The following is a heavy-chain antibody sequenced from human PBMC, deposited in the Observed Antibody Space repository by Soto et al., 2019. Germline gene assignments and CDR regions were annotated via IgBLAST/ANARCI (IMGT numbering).Heavy chain of an antibody. J-gene: IGHJ4*02. CDR3: ARPERPYDILTGYDY. Sequence: GAAVKVPCKTSGYTFTSYGISWVRQAPGQGLEWMGWISAYNGNTNYAQKLQGRVTMTTDTSTSTAYMELRSLRSDDTAVYYCARPERPYDILTGYDYWGQGTLVTVSS. D-gene: IGHD3-9*01. CDR2: ISAYNGNT. V-gene: IGHV1-18*01. CDR1: GYTFTSYG.